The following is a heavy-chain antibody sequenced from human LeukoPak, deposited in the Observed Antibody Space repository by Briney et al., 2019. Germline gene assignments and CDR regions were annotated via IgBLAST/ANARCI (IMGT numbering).Heavy chain of an antibody. CDR2: IHYSGST. CDR1: GGSISSNSHY. V-gene: IGHV4-39*01. D-gene: IGHD2-21*01. J-gene: IGHJ4*02. Sequence: SETLPLTCTVSGGSISSNSHYWAWIRQPPGKGLEWIGSIHYSGSTFYSPSLKSRVTIPVDTSKNQFSLILTSVTASDTAVYYCAREEASVGDYWGQGILVAVSS. CDR3: AREEASVGDY.